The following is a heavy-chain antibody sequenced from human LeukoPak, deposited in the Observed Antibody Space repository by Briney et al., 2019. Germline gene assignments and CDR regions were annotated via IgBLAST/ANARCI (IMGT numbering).Heavy chain of an antibody. CDR1: GGSFSGYY. Sequence: SETLSLTCAVYGGSFSGYYWSWIRQPPGKGLEWIGEINHSGSTNYNPSLKSRVTISVDTSKNQFSLKLSSVSAADTAVYYCARRGRGEPDFWGQGTLVTVSS. D-gene: IGHD3-16*01. CDR3: ARRGRGEPDF. CDR2: INHSGST. V-gene: IGHV4-34*01. J-gene: IGHJ4*02.